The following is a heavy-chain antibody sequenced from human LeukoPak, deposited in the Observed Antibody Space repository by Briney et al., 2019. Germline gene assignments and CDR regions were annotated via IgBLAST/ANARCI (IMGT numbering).Heavy chain of an antibody. J-gene: IGHJ4*02. CDR1: GFTFSSYA. V-gene: IGHV3-23*01. D-gene: IGHD3-22*01. CDR2: ISGSGGST. Sequence: PGGSLRLSCAASGFTFSSYAMSWVRQAPGKGLEWVSAISGSGGSTYYADSVKGRFTISRDNSKNTLHLQMNSLRAEDTAVYYCAKCPMIVVVTETFDYWGQGTLVTVSS. CDR3: AKCPMIVVVTETFDY.